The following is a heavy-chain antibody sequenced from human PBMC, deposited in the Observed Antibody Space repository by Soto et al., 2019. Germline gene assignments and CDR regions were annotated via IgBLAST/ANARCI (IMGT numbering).Heavy chain of an antibody. CDR2: LSFDGSGE. V-gene: IGHV3-30*03. J-gene: IGHJ4*02. D-gene: IGHD1-1*01. Sequence: QVQLVASGGGVVQPGGSLRLSCTASGFIFRDYPIHWVRQAPSKGLEWLAVLSFDGSGEYYADSLRGRFTISRDISKRTVYLRMDHLRRGDTAVYYCARVATRLQSMEVLEYWGQGTLVTVPS. CDR3: ARVATRLQSMEVLEY. CDR1: GFIFRDYP.